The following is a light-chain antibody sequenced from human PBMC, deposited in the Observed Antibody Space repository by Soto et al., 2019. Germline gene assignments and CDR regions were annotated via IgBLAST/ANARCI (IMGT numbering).Light chain of an antibody. Sequence: DLQMTQSPSSVSASVGDRVTITCRASQGISSCLAWYQQKPGKVPKLLIYTGSSLQRGVPSRFSGTGSGTDFTLTISSLQPEDVATYYCQQANSFPLTFGGGTKVEIK. V-gene: IGKV1-12*01. J-gene: IGKJ4*01. CDR2: TGS. CDR1: QGISSC. CDR3: QQANSFPLT.